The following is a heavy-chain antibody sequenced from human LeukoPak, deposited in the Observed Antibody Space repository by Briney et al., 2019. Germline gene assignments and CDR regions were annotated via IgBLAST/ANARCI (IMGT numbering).Heavy chain of an antibody. V-gene: IGHV4-34*01. CDR2: INHSGST. J-gene: IGHJ6*02. CDR3: ARGYYDSSGYYLLGYYYYGMDV. D-gene: IGHD3-22*01. Sequence: SETLSLTCAVYGGSFSGYYWSWIRQPPGKGLEWIGEINHSGSTNYNPSLKSRVTISVDTSKNQFSLKLSSVTAADTAVYYCARGYYDSSGYYLLGYYYYGMDVWGQGTTVTVSS. CDR1: GGSFSGYY.